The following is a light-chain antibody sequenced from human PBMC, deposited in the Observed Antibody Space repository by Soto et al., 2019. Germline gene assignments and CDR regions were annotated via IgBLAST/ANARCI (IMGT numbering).Light chain of an antibody. CDR3: QQYNKWFSIT. CDR1: QSVSND. CDR2: GAS. V-gene: IGKV3D-15*01. J-gene: IGKJ5*01. Sequence: EIVMTQSPATLSSSPGERATLSCRASQSVSNDLAWYQQKPGQAPRLLIYGASTRAPGIPARFSGSGSGTDFTLTISSLQSEDFAVYSCQQYNKWFSITFGHGTRLEMK.